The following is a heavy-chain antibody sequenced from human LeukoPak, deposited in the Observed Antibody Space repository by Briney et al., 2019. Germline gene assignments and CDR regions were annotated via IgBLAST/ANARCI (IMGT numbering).Heavy chain of an antibody. V-gene: IGHV1-18*01. CDR1: GYTFTSYG. CDR2: ISAYNGNT. D-gene: IGHD5-12*01. Sequence: GASVKVSCKASGYTFTSYGISWVRQAPGQGLEWMGWISAYNGNTNYAQKLQGRVTMTTDTSTSTAYMELRSLRSDDTAVYYCAGIKRRGYSGYGYYFDYWGQGTLVTVSS. J-gene: IGHJ4*02. CDR3: AGIKRRGYSGYGYYFDY.